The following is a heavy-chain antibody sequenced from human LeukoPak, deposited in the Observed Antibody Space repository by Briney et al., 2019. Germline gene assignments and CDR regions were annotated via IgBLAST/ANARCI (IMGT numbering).Heavy chain of an antibody. V-gene: IGHV4-4*09. CDR2: IHTSGST. CDR1: GGSISGVY. CDR3: TRRRGGWGEGEFDF. J-gene: IGHJ4*02. D-gene: IGHD3-16*01. Sequence: SETLSLTCSVSGGSISGVYWNWIRQPPRKGLEWVGYIHTSGSTSFNPSLKSRLSFSIDTSKNQVSLRLSSVTATDTAVYYCTRRRGGWGEGEFDFWGQGIPVTVST.